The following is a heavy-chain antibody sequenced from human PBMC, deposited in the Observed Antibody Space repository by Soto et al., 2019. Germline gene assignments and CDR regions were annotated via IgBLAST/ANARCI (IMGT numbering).Heavy chain of an antibody. CDR3: ARDPVGVTHFDY. CDR1: GGSISSYY. V-gene: IGHV4-59*01. J-gene: IGHJ4*02. CDR2: IYSIGRT. D-gene: IGHD1-26*01. Sequence: SETLSLTCTVSGGSISSYYWSWIRQPPGKGLEWIGYIYSIGRTNYNPSLKSRVTISIDTSKNQFSLKLRSVTAADTAVYYCARDPVGVTHFDYWGQGALVTVSS.